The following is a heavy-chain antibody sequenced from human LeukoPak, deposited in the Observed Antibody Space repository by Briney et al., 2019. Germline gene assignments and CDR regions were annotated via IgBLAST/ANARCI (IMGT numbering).Heavy chain of an antibody. CDR3: ARARKVVYDNYFDY. CDR1: GITFSSYA. Sequence: PGGSLRLSCAASGITFSSYAMHWVRQAPGKGLEWVAVISYDGSNKYYADSVKGRFTISRDNSKNTLYLQMNSLRAEDTAVYYCARARKVVYDNYFDYWGQGTLVTVSS. D-gene: IGHD5/OR15-5a*01. V-gene: IGHV3-30*04. J-gene: IGHJ4*02. CDR2: ISYDGSNK.